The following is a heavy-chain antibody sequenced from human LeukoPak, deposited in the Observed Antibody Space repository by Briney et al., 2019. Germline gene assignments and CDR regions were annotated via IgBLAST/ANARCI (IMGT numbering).Heavy chain of an antibody. CDR1: GGSLSGYY. CDR2: INHSGNT. D-gene: IGHD4-23*01. V-gene: IGHV4-34*01. J-gene: IGHJ6*03. CDR3: ARREPHGDYGGKIRYYYYMDV. Sequence: PSETLSLTCAVYGGSLSGYYWSWIRQPPGKGLEWIGEINHSGNTTSNPSLNSRVTMSVDTSKNQFSLKLSSLTAADTAMYYGARREPHGDYGGKIRYYYYMDVWGKGTTITISS.